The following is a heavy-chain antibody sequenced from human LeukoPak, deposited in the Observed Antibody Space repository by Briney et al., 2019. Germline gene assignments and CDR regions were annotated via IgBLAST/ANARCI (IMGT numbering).Heavy chain of an antibody. J-gene: IGHJ4*02. CDR1: GGSISIYY. V-gene: IGHV4-59*08. CDR2: LYYSGGT. CDR3: ARRGGDSSGNFDY. D-gene: IGHD3-22*01. Sequence: SETLSLTCTVSGGSISIYYWSWIRQPPGKGLEWIGFLYYSGGTNYNPSLKSRVTISVDTSKKQFSLRLSSVTAADTAVYYCARRGGDSSGNFDYWGQGTLVTVSS.